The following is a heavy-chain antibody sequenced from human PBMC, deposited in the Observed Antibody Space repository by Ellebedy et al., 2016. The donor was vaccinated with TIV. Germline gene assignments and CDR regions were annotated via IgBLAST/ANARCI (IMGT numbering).Heavy chain of an antibody. D-gene: IGHD5-18*01. Sequence: GESLKISCVASGFTFRSYGMHWVRQAPGKGLEWVAVIWDDGSKKYYADSVKGRFTISRDDSKNPLYVQMNSLRVEDTAVYYCARVRSSYGIDYWGQGTLVTVSS. CDR3: ARVRSSYGIDY. V-gene: IGHV3-33*01. CDR1: GFTFRSYG. CDR2: IWDDGSKK. J-gene: IGHJ4*02.